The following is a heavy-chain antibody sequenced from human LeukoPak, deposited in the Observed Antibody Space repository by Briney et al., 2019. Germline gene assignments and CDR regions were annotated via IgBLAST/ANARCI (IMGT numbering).Heavy chain of an antibody. CDR1: GYTLTELS. CDR2: FDPEDGET. J-gene: IGHJ4*02. D-gene: IGHD3-10*01. Sequence: VASVKVSCKVSGYTLTELSMHWVRQAPGKGLEWMGGFDPEDGETIYAQKFQGRVTITRDTSASTAYMELSSLRSEDTAVYYCARGPVYGSGLFDYWGQGTLVTVSS. V-gene: IGHV1-24*01. CDR3: ARGPVYGSGLFDY.